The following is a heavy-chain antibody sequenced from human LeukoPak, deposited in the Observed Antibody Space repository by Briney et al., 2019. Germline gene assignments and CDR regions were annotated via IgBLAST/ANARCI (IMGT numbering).Heavy chain of an antibody. V-gene: IGHV1-8*01. Sequence: GASVKVSCKASGYTFTSYDINWVRQATGQGLEWMGWVNPNSGHTGYAQKLQGRVTMTRNTSITTAYMELSSLTSEDTAVYYCARGAPGSYCSGGSCPYFDYWGQGTLVSVSS. D-gene: IGHD2-15*01. CDR2: VNPNSGHT. CDR3: ARGAPGSYCSGGSCPYFDY. J-gene: IGHJ4*02. CDR1: GYTFTSYD.